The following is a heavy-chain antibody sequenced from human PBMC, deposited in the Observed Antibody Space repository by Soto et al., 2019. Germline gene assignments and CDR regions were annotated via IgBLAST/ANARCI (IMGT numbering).Heavy chain of an antibody. Sequence: ASVKVSCKASGGTFSSYAISWVRQAPGQGLEWMGGIIPIFGTANYAQKFQGRVTITADESTSTAYMELSSLRSEDTAVYYCARGTEDIVLNWFDPWGQGTLVTVSS. J-gene: IGHJ5*02. CDR2: IIPIFGTA. D-gene: IGHD2-8*01. CDR3: ARGTEDIVLNWFDP. CDR1: GGTFSSYA. V-gene: IGHV1-69*13.